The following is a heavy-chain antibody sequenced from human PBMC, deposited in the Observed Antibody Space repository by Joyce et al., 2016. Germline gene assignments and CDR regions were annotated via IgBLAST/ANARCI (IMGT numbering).Heavy chain of an antibody. CDR1: GGSISSGDYY. J-gene: IGHJ4*02. Sequence: QVQLQDSGPGLVKPSQTLSLTCTVSGGSISSGDYYWSWVRQPPGKGLEWIGYIYFSGSTHRNTSLKSRLTISADTSKNQFSLKVRSVTAADTAVYYCARGNGDFWSGYYNYFDYWGQGILVTVSS. CDR2: IYFSGST. D-gene: IGHD3-3*01. V-gene: IGHV4-30-4*01. CDR3: ARGNGDFWSGYYNYFDY.